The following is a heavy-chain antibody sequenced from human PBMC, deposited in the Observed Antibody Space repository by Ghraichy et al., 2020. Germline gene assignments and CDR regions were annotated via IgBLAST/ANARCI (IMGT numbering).Heavy chain of an antibody. CDR2: INHSGST. D-gene: IGHD3-10*01. Sequence: SETLSLTCAVYGGSFSGYYWSWIRQPPGKGLEWIGEINHSGSTNYNPSLKSRVTISVDTSKNQFSLKLSSVTAADTAVYYCARGSRRWSTMVRGAGNWFDPWGQGTLVTVSS. CDR1: GGSFSGYY. J-gene: IGHJ5*02. V-gene: IGHV4-34*01. CDR3: ARGSRRWSTMVRGAGNWFDP.